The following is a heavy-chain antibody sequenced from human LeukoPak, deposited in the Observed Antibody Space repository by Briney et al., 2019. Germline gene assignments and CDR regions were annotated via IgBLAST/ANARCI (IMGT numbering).Heavy chain of an antibody. CDR1: GYTFTGYY. CDR3: ARAGTISYYDSSGYSVSDY. D-gene: IGHD3-22*01. J-gene: IGHJ4*02. Sequence: ASVKVSCKASGYTFTGYYMHWVRQAPGQGLEWMGWMNPNSGNTGYAQKFQGRVTMTRNTSISTAYMELSSLRPEDTAVYYCARAGTISYYDSSGYSVSDYWGQGTLVTVSS. CDR2: MNPNSGNT. V-gene: IGHV1-8*02.